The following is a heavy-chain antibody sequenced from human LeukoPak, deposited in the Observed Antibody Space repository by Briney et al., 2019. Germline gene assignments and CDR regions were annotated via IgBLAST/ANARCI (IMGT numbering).Heavy chain of an antibody. CDR3: ASGPRSYYDFWSGYYTGSWFDP. CDR2: IYYSGST. D-gene: IGHD3-3*01. CDR1: GGSISSYY. V-gene: IGHV4-59*01. Sequence: SETLSLTCTVSGGSISSYYWSWIRPPPGKGLEWIGYIYYSGSTNYNPSLKSRVTISVDTSKNQFSLKLSSVTAADTAVYYCASGPRSYYDFWSGYYTGSWFDPWGQGTLVTVSS. J-gene: IGHJ5*02.